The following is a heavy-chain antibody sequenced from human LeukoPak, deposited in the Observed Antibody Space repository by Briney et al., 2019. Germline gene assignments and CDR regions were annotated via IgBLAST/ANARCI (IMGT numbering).Heavy chain of an antibody. D-gene: IGHD3-16*01. CDR2: ILDSGYST. V-gene: IGHV3-23*01. Sequence: GGSLRLSCAASGFTFSSYAMSWVRQAPGKGLEWVSGILDSGYSTYYANSVKGRFTISRDNSNNTLYLQMNSLRAEDTAVYYCAKLGGHPLHNYYVGVWGKGTTVAVSS. J-gene: IGHJ6*03. CDR3: AKLGGHPLHNYYVGV. CDR1: GFTFSSYA.